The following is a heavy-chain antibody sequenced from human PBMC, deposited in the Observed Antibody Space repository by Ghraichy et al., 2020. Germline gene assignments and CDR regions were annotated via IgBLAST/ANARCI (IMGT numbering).Heavy chain of an antibody. Sequence: SETLSLTCAVYGGSFSGYYWSWIRQPPGKGLEWIGEINHSGSTNYNPSLKSRVTISVDTSKNQFSLKLSSVTAADTAVYYCARGLDYGSGSYEYYFDYWGQGTLVTVSS. D-gene: IGHD3-10*01. CDR2: INHSGST. V-gene: IGHV4-34*01. CDR3: ARGLDYGSGSYEYYFDY. J-gene: IGHJ4*02. CDR1: GGSFSGYY.